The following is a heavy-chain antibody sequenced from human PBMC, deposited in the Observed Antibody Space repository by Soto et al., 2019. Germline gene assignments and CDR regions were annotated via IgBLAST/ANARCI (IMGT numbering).Heavy chain of an antibody. V-gene: IGHV1-69*13. CDR2: IIPIFGTA. CDR1: GGTFSSYA. D-gene: IGHD2-15*01. CDR3: ARGYCSGGSCYPPQDLYFDY. Sequence: GASVKVSCKASGGTFSSYAISWVRQAPGQGLEWMGGIIPIFGTANYAQKFQGRVTITADESTSTAYMELSSLRSEDTAVYYCARGYCSGGSCYPPQDLYFDYWGQGTLVTVSS. J-gene: IGHJ4*02.